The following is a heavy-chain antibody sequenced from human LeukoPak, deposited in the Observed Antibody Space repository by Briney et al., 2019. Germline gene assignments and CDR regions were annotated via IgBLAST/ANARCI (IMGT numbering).Heavy chain of an antibody. V-gene: IGHV1-8*01. D-gene: IGHD6-13*01. J-gene: IGHJ4*02. CDR3: ARQFRYSSSWYVIGY. Sequence: ASVKVSCKASGYTFTSYDINWARQATGQGLEWMGWMNPNSGNTGYAQKFQGRVTMTRNTSISTAYMELSSLRSEDTAVYYCARQFRYSSSWYVIGYWGQGTLVTVSS. CDR1: GYTFTSYD. CDR2: MNPNSGNT.